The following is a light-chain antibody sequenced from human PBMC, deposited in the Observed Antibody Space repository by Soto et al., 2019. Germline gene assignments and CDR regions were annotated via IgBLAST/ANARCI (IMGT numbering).Light chain of an antibody. Sequence: QSVLTQPPSASGTPGQRVTISCSGSSSNIGSNTVNWYQQLPGTAPKLLIYSNNQWPSGVPDRFSGSKSGTSASLAISGLQSEDEADYYCAAWDDSLNGPGYVFGTGTKGTVL. CDR2: SNN. J-gene: IGLJ1*01. CDR1: SSNIGSNT. CDR3: AAWDDSLNGPGYV. V-gene: IGLV1-44*01.